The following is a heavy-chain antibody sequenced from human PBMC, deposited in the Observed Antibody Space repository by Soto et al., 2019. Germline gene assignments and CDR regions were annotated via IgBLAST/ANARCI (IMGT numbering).Heavy chain of an antibody. J-gene: IGHJ4*02. CDR2: ISSTTNYI. V-gene: IGHV3-21*06. CDR3: ARESEDLTSNFDY. CDR1: GFTFTRYS. Sequence: GGSLRLSCAASGFTFTRYSMNWVRQAPGKGLEWVSSISSTTNYIYYGDFMKGRFTISRDNGKNSLYLEIHSLRAEDTAVYYCARESEDLTSNFDYWGQGTLVTVSS.